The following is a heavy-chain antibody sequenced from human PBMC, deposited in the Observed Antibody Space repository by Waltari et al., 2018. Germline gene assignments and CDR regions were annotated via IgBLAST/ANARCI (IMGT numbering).Heavy chain of an antibody. D-gene: IGHD2-8*01. CDR3: ASDPSMQHVAAGGY. J-gene: IGHJ4*02. Sequence: EVQVVESGGGVVQPGGSLRPSGLTFGFSFRCYTMNWVRQVPGKGLEWVSSIIPNSIKTYYLESVMGRFTISRDNARNSLYLQMDSLRFEDSAVYYCASDPSMQHVAAGGYWGQGTLVTVSS. CDR2: IIPNSIKT. CDR1: GFSFRCYT. V-gene: IGHV3-21*01.